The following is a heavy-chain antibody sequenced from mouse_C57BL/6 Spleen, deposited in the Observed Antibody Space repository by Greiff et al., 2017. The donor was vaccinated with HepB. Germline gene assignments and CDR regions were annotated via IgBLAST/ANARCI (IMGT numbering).Heavy chain of an antibody. CDR1: GFSFTSYG. J-gene: IGHJ4*01. CDR2: IWRGGST. D-gene: IGHD2-1*01. V-gene: IGHV2-5*01. Sequence: VQLQESGPGLVQPSQSLSITCTVSGFSFTSYGVHWVRQSPGKGLEWLGVIWRGGSTDYNAALMSRLSITNDNSKSQVFFKMNSLQADDTAIYYCAISTMPAPDGDAMDYWGQGTSVTVSS. CDR3: AISTMPAPDGDAMDY.